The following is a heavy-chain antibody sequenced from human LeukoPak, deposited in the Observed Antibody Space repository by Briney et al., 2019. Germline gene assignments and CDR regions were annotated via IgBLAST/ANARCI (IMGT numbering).Heavy chain of an antibody. CDR2: IYSGGST. D-gene: IGHD1-1*01. V-gene: IGHV3-66*01. Sequence: GESLRLSCAASGFTVSSNYMSWVRQAPGKGLEWVSVIYSGGSTYYADSVKGRFTISRDNSKNTLYLQMNSLRAEDTAVYYCAREGTGYYFDYWGQGTLVTVSS. CDR1: GFTVSSNY. CDR3: AREGTGYYFDY. J-gene: IGHJ4*02.